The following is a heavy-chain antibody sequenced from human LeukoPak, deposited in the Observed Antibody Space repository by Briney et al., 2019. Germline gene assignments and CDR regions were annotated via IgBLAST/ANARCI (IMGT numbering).Heavy chain of an antibody. J-gene: IGHJ4*02. CDR3: ARLAVAGRRQGSTHDY. CDR1: GYTFTGYY. Sequence: ASVKVSCKASGYTFTGYYMHWVRQAPGQGLEWMGWINPNSGGTNYAQKFQGRVTMTRDTSISTAYMELSRLRSDDTAVYYCARLAVAGRRQGSTHDYWGQGTLVAVSS. V-gene: IGHV1-2*02. CDR2: INPNSGGT. D-gene: IGHD6-19*01.